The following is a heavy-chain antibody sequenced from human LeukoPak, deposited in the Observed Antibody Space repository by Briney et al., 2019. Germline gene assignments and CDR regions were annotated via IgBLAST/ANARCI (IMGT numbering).Heavy chain of an antibody. Sequence: KPSETLSLPCTVSGGSISSSSYYWGWIRQPPGKGLEWIESSYYSGSTYYNPSLKSRVTISVDTSKNQFSLKLSSVTAADTAVYYCARQNRLSREVRGVIRDYWGQGTLVTVSS. D-gene: IGHD3-10*01. CDR2: SYYSGST. CDR3: ARQNRLSREVRGVIRDY. J-gene: IGHJ4*02. V-gene: IGHV4-39*01. CDR1: GGSISSSSYY.